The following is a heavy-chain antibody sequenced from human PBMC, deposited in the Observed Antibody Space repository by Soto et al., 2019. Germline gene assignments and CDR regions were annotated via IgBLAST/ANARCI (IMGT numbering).Heavy chain of an antibody. CDR3: ARALGFLGSGWYGRGYYYYGMDV. J-gene: IGHJ6*02. Sequence: SETLSLTCTVSGGSISSYYWSWIRQPPGKGLEWIGYIYYSGSTNYNPSLKSRVTISVDTSKYQFSLKLSSVTAADTAVYYCARALGFLGSGWYGRGYYYYGMDVWGQGTTVTVSS. CDR2: IYYSGST. CDR1: GGSISSYY. D-gene: IGHD6-19*01. V-gene: IGHV4-59*01.